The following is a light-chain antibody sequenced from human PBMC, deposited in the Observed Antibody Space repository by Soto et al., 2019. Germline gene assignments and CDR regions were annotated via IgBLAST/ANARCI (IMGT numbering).Light chain of an antibody. V-gene: IGKV3-15*01. CDR1: QSVSYN. J-gene: IGKJ4*01. CDR3: QQYKNWPPLT. Sequence: EIVMTQSPATLSVSPGETATLSCRASQSVSYNLAWYQQKPGQGPRLLIYGAFTRATGIPARFSGSGSGTDFTXXISSLQSEDFAVYYCQQYKNWPPLTFGGGTKVEIK. CDR2: GAF.